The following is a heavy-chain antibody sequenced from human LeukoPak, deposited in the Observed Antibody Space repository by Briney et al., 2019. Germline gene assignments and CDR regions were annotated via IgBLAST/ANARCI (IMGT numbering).Heavy chain of an antibody. V-gene: IGHV4-59*01. D-gene: IGHD3-10*01. CDR3: ARGRARDGSYPWFDS. J-gene: IGHJ5*01. CDR1: GVSIVSYY. Sequence: SETLSLTCNVSGVSIVSYYWTWLRQPPGRGLEWIGYIYYSGSTNYSPSLESQVSISVDTSKNQFSLRLNSVTAADTAIYYCARGRARDGSYPWFDSWGQGTLVTVSS. CDR2: IYYSGST.